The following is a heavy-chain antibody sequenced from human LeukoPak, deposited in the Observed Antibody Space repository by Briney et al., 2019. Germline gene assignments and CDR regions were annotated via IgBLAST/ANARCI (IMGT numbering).Heavy chain of an antibody. CDR1: GDSVSSNSVA. CDR3: ARGVWRAFDI. V-gene: IGHV6-1*01. D-gene: IGHD3-16*01. CDR2: TYYRSKWFN. J-gene: IGHJ3*02. Sequence: SQTLSLTCAISGDSVSSNSVAWNWIRQSPSRGLEWLGSTYYRSKWFNDYAVSVKSRITTKPDTSKNQFSLQLNSVPPEDTAVYYCARGVWRAFDIWGLGTMVTVSS.